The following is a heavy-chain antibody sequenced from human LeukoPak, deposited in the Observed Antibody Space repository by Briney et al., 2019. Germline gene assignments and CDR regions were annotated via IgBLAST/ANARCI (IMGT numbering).Heavy chain of an antibody. CDR1: GFTFSSYS. V-gene: IGHV3-30*18. CDR3: AKGGASVTRYVDY. Sequence: PGGSPRLSCAASGFTFSSYSMQWVRQTPGKGLEWVGIMSNSGENTFYGEAVKGRFTISRDNSQNTLYLQMNSLRPEDTAVYYCAKGGASVTRYVDYWGQGTLVTVSS. D-gene: IGHD4-17*01. CDR2: MSNSGENT. J-gene: IGHJ4*02.